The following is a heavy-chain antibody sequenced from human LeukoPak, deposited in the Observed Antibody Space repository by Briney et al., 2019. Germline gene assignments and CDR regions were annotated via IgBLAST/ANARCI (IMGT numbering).Heavy chain of an antibody. D-gene: IGHD4-23*01. Sequence: SQTLSLTCTVSGGSISSGGYYWSWIRQHPGKGLEWIGYIYYSGSTYYNPSLKSRVTISVDTSKNQFSLKLSSVTAADTAVYYCARGDDYGGKILDYWGQGTLVTVSS. CDR2: IYYSGST. CDR3: ARGDDYGGKILDY. V-gene: IGHV4-31*03. CDR1: GGSISSGGYY. J-gene: IGHJ4*02.